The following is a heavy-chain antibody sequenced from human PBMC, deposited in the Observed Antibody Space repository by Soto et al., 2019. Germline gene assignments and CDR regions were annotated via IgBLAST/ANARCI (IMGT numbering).Heavy chain of an antibody. D-gene: IGHD6-19*01. Sequence: EVQLLESGGGLVQPGGSLRLSCAASGFTFSSYAMSWVRQAPGKGLEWVSAISARDGSTNYADSVKGRFTISRDNSKNSRDLQMGSLSAEDTAVYYCEHDLLRGLAVAGYDYWGQGSLVTVSS. CDR2: ISARDGST. J-gene: IGHJ4*02. V-gene: IGHV3-23*01. CDR3: EHDLLRGLAVAGYDY. CDR1: GFTFSSYA.